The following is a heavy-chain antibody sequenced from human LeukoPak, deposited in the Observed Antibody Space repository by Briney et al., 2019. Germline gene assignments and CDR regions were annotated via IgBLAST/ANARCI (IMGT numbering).Heavy chain of an antibody. CDR3: AKGGSAAAVVPVQYYYPMDV. J-gene: IGHJ6*03. V-gene: IGHV1-8*01. CDR2: MNPKNGNT. D-gene: IGHD6-13*01. CDR1: GYTFTNYD. Sequence: ASVKVSCKASGYTFTNYDITWVRQATGQGLEWMGWMNPKNGNTGYAQNFQGRVTMTRNTSISTAYMELRTLRSEDTAVYYCAKGGSAAAVVPVQYYYPMDVWGQGTTVTVSS.